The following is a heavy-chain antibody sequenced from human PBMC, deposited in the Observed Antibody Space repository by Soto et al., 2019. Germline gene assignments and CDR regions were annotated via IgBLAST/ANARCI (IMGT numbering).Heavy chain of an antibody. Sequence: GSLRLSCKASVFMFNNSAMTWVRQAPGQGLQWVASVSDNGGSRGGTYYADSVKGRFTISRDNSKNTLYLQLDSLTGADTAVYYCARAKAVVIAALDIWGQGTMVTVSS. CDR3: ARAKAVVIAALDI. CDR1: VFMFNNSA. CDR2: VSDNGGSRGGT. V-gene: IGHV3-23*01. D-gene: IGHD2-21*01. J-gene: IGHJ3*02.